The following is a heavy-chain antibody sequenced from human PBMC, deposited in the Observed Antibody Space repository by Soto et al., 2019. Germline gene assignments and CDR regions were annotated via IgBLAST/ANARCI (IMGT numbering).Heavy chain of an antibody. CDR3: ARDTGTTGRDYYYYYGMDV. D-gene: IGHD1-7*01. V-gene: IGHV4-59*01. CDR2: IYYSGST. J-gene: IGHJ6*02. Sequence: SETLSLTCTVSGGSISSYYWSWIRQPPGKGLEWIGYIYYSGSTNYNPSLKSRVTISVDTSKNQFSLKLSSVTAADTTVYYCARDTGTTGRDYYYYYGMDVWGQGTTVT. CDR1: GGSISSYY.